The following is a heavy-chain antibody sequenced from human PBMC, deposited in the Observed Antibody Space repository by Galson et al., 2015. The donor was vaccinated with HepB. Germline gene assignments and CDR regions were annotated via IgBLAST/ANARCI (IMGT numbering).Heavy chain of an antibody. CDR1: GFTFSSYE. D-gene: IGHD5-12*01. CDR2: ISSSGSTI. J-gene: IGHJ4*02. CDR3: ASSPDIVATNGYFDY. V-gene: IGHV3-48*03. Sequence: SLRLSCAASGFTFSSYEMNWVRQAPGKGLEWVPYISSSGSTIYYADSVKGRFTISRDNAKNSLYLQMNSLRAEDTAVYYCASSPDIVATNGYFDYWGQGTLVTVSS.